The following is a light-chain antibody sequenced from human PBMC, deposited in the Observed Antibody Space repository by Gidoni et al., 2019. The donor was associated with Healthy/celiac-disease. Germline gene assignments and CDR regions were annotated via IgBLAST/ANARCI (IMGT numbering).Light chain of an antibody. Sequence: DSVMTQSRLSLPVTPGEPASISCRSSQSLLHSNGYNYLDWYLQKPGQSPQLLIYLGSNRASGVPDRFSGSGSGTDFTLKISRVEAEDVGVYYCMQALQTPPFTFGPGTKVDIK. CDR2: LGS. CDR3: MQALQTPPFT. J-gene: IGKJ3*01. V-gene: IGKV2-28*01. CDR1: QSLLHSNGYNY.